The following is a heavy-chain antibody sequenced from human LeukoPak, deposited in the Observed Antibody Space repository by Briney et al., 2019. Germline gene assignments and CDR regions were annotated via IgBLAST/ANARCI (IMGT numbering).Heavy chain of an antibody. V-gene: IGHV3-21*01. CDR2: ISSSSSYI. CDR1: GFTFSSYS. J-gene: IGHJ2*01. CDR3: ARDYTMIVAPQDWYFDL. Sequence: GGSLRLSCAASGFTFSSYSMNWVRQAPGKGLEWVSSISSSSSYIYYADSVKGRFTISRDNAKNSLYLQMNSLRAEDTAVYYSARDYTMIVAPQDWYFDLWGRGTLVTVSS. D-gene: IGHD3-22*01.